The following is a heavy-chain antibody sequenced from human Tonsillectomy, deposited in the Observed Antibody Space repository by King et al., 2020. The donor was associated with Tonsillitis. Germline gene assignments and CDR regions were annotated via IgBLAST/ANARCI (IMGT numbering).Heavy chain of an antibody. J-gene: IGHJ4*02. D-gene: IGHD6-13*01. Sequence: VQLVESGGGLIQPGGSLRLSCAASGFTVSSNYMNWVRQAPGKGLEWVSIIYSGGSTYYADSVKGRFTISRDNSKNTLYLQMNSLRAEDTAVYYCARDVAAAGFLWDWGQGPLVTVSP. CDR2: IYSGGST. CDR3: ARDVAAAGFLWD. V-gene: IGHV3-53*01. CDR1: GFTVSSNY.